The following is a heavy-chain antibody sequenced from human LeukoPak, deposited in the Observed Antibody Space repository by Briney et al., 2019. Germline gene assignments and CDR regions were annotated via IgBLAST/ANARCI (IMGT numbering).Heavy chain of an antibody. CDR1: GFTFSNAW. J-gene: IGHJ4*02. V-gene: IGHV3-15*01. D-gene: IGHD3-10*01. Sequence: RSGGSLRLSCAASGFTFSNAWMSWVRQAPGKGLGWVGRIKSKTDGGATDYAAPVKGRFTISRDDSKNTLYLQMNSLKTEDTAVYYCGGELPPFDYWGQGTLVTVSS. CDR2: IKSKTDGGAT. CDR3: GGELPPFDY.